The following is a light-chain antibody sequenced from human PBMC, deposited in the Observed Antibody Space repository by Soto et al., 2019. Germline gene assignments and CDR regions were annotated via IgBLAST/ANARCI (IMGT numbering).Light chain of an antibody. Sequence: ESVLTQSPGTLSLSPGGRATLSCRASQSVKNNYLAWYQQKPGQTPRLLIYGASSGATGTPDRFSGSGSGTDFTLTITRLEPEDFAMYYCQQYATSPITFGQGTRLEI. CDR2: GAS. CDR1: QSVKNNY. V-gene: IGKV3-20*01. CDR3: QQYATSPIT. J-gene: IGKJ5*01.